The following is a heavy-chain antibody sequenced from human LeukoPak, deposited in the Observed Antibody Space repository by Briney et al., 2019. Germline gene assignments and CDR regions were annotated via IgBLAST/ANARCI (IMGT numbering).Heavy chain of an antibody. Sequence: GGSLRLSCAASGFPFNSYVMHWVRQATGKGLEWVSAVGTAGDTYYAGSVKGRFTISRENAKNSFYLQMNSLRAEDTAVYYCARALKGPYYYDSSGYYSPFDYWGQGTLVTVSS. D-gene: IGHD3-22*01. V-gene: IGHV3-13*01. CDR2: VGTAGDT. CDR1: GFPFNSYV. CDR3: ARALKGPYYYDSSGYYSPFDY. J-gene: IGHJ4*02.